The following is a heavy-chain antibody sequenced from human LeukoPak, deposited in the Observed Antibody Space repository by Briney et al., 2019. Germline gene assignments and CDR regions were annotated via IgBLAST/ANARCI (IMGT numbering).Heavy chain of an antibody. Sequence: PGGSLRLSCAASGFTFSSYSMNWVRQAPGKGLEWVSYISSSGSSISDADSVKGRFTISRDNAKNSLYLQMTSLRAEDTAIYYCARKIAAAGRHYFDYWGQGTLVTVSS. D-gene: IGHD6-13*01. V-gene: IGHV3-48*04. CDR2: ISSSGSSI. CDR1: GFTFSSYS. CDR3: ARKIAAAGRHYFDY. J-gene: IGHJ4*02.